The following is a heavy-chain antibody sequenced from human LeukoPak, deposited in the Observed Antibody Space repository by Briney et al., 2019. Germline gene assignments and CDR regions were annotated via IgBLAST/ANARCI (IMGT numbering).Heavy chain of an antibody. CDR2: ITDGGAAT. V-gene: IGHV3-23*01. J-gene: IGHJ5*02. CDR1: GFTFSNYG. Sequence: GGSLRLSCAASGFTFSNYGMTWVRQAPGKGLEWVSTITDGGAATYYADSVKGRFTISRDNSKNTLSLQMNSLRAEDTAVYYCAKALNVLVPSTSRWFDPWGQGTLVTVSS. D-gene: IGHD2-2*01. CDR3: AKALNVLVPSTSRWFDP.